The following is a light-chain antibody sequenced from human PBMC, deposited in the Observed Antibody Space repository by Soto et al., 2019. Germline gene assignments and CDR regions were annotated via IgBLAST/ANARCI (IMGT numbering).Light chain of an antibody. J-gene: IGKJ1*01. V-gene: IGKV3-15*01. CDR1: QSIRTF. CDR3: QQYNNWPRT. Sequence: DIVLTQSPDLLSVSPGERATLSCRSSQSIRTFLAWYQQKPGQAPRLIIYGASTRATGIPARFSGSGSGTEFTLTISSLQSEDVAVYYCQQYNNWPRTLGQGTKVDI. CDR2: GAS.